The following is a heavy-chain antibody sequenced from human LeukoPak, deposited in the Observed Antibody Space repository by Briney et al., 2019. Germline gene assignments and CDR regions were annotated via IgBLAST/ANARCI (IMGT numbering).Heavy chain of an antibody. D-gene: IGHD3-16*01. CDR1: GFTFSSYA. CDR3: AKWPEGAMDYFDY. V-gene: IGHV3-23*01. CDR2: ISGSGDIT. Sequence: GGSLRLSCAASGFTFSSYAISWVCQAPGKGLEWVSAISGSGDITYYADSVKGRFTISRDNSKNTLYLEMSSLRVEDTAIYYCAKWPEGAMDYFDYWGQGTLVTVSS. J-gene: IGHJ4*02.